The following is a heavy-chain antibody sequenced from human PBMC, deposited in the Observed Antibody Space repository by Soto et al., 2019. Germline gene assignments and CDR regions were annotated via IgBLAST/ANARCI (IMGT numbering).Heavy chain of an antibody. V-gene: IGHV1-69*13. CDR1: GGTFSSYA. CDR3: ASVWAAGYCSGGSCYSPYYYGMDV. Sequence: ASVKVSCKASGGTFSSYAISWVRQAPGQGLEWMGGIIPIFGTANYAQKFQGRVTITADESTSTAYMELSSLRSEDTAVYYCASVWAAGYCSGGSCYSPYYYGMDVWGQGTTVTVSS. CDR2: IIPIFGTA. J-gene: IGHJ6*02. D-gene: IGHD2-15*01.